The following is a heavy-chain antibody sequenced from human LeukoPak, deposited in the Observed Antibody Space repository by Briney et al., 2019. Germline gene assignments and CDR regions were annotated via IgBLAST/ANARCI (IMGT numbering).Heavy chain of an antibody. CDR3: ARVHYGYPYYFDY. D-gene: IGHD5-18*01. Sequence: SETLSLTCTVSGYSISSGYYWGWIRQPPGKGLEWIGSIYHSGSTYYNPSLKSRVTISVDTSKNQSSLKLSSVTAADTAVYYCARVHYGYPYYFDYWGQGTLVTVSS. CDR2: IYHSGST. V-gene: IGHV4-38-2*02. CDR1: GYSISSGYY. J-gene: IGHJ4*02.